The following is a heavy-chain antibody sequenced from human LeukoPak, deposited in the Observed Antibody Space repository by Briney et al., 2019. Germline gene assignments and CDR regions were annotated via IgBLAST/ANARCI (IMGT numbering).Heavy chain of an antibody. CDR1: GGSISSYY. CDR2: IYYSGST. D-gene: IGHD6-19*01. V-gene: IGHV4-59*12. J-gene: IGHJ4*02. Sequence: PSETLSLTCTVSGGSISSYYWSWIRQPPGKGLEWIGYIYYSGSTNYNPSLKSRVTISVDTSKNQFSLKLSSVTAADTAVYYCTRGGMAVAVDYWGQGTLVTVSS. CDR3: TRGGMAVAVDY.